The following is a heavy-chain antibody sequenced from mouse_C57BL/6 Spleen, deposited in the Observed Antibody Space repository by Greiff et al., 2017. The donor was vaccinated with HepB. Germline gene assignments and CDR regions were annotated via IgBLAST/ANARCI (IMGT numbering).Heavy chain of an antibody. Sequence: DVKLQESGPGLVKPSQSLSLTCSVTGYSITSGYYWNWIRQFPGNKLEWMGYISYDGSNNYNPSLKNRISITRDTSKNQFFLKLNSVTTEDTATYYCARRGLLFAYWGQGTLVTVSA. V-gene: IGHV3-6*01. J-gene: IGHJ3*01. CDR3: ARRGLLFAY. CDR2: ISYDGSN. CDR1: GYSITSGYY. D-gene: IGHD3-1*01.